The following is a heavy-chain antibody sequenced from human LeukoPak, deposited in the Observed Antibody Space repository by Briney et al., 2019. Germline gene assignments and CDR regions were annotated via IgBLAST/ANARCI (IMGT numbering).Heavy chain of an antibody. CDR2: ISGSGGST. V-gene: IGHV3-23*01. J-gene: IGHJ6*02. CDR1: GFTFSSYA. CDR3: AKAHEVLRYFDWIYYHYYGMDV. Sequence: GGSLRLSCAASGFTFSSYAMSWVRQAPGKGLEWVSAISGSGGSTYYADSVKGRFTISRDNSKNTLYLQMNSLRAEDTAVYYCAKAHEVLRYFDWIYYHYYGMDVWGQGTTVTVSS. D-gene: IGHD3-9*01.